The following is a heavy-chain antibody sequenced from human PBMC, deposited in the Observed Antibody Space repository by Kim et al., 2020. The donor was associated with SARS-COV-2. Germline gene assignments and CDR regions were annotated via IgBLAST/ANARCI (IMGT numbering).Heavy chain of an antibody. Sequence: GGSLRLSCAVSGFTFSIYTMAWVRQAPGKGLEWMSTIKADRSVKYYVDSLRGRFTISRVNAKSSLHLQMNNLRHEDTAVYYCARRYHGDLDYWG. V-gene: IGHV3-7*03. CDR1: GFTFSIYT. CDR3: ARRYHGDLDY. J-gene: IGHJ4*01. CDR2: IKADRSVK. D-gene: IGHD3-10*01.